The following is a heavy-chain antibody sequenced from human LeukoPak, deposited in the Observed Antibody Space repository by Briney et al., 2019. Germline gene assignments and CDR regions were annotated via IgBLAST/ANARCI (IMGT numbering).Heavy chain of an antibody. Sequence: GASVKVSCKASGGTFISYAISWVRRAPGQGLEWMGGIIPIFGTANYAQKFQGRVTITTDESTSTAYMELSSLRSEDTAVYYCARGVSSSWYVSYFDYWGQGTLVTVSS. CDR2: IIPIFGTA. J-gene: IGHJ4*02. CDR3: ARGVSSSWYVSYFDY. V-gene: IGHV1-69*05. D-gene: IGHD6-13*01. CDR1: GGTFISYA.